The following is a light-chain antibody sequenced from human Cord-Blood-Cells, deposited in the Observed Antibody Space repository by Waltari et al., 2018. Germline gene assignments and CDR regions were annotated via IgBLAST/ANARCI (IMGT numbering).Light chain of an antibody. V-gene: IGLV1-44*01. CDR1: SSHTGRNT. CDR3: AAWDDSLNGVV. Sequence: QSVLTQPPSAPGTPGQRVTISCSGSSSHTGRNTVNWYQQLPGTAPKLLIYSNNQRPSGVPDRFSGSKSGTSASLAISGLQSEDEADYYCAAWDDSLNGVVFGGGTKLTVL. CDR2: SNN. J-gene: IGLJ2*01.